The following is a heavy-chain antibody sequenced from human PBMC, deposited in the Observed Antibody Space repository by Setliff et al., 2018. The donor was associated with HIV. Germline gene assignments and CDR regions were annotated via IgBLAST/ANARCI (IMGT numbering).Heavy chain of an antibody. CDR2: IYHSGST. Sequence: SETLSLTCAVSGYSISSGFYWGWIRQPPGKGLEWIGSIYHSGSTYYNPSLRSRVTISVDTSKNQFSLKLSSVTAADTAVYYCARDAPTVYANGWFDPWGQGALVTVSS. D-gene: IGHD2-8*01. V-gene: IGHV4-38-2*02. CDR3: ARDAPTVYANGWFDP. J-gene: IGHJ5*02. CDR1: GYSISSGFY.